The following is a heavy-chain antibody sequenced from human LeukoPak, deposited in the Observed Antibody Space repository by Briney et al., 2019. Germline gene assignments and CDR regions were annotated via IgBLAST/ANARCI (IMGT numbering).Heavy chain of an antibody. V-gene: IGHV4-39*07. CDR2: IYYSGST. Sequence: PSETLSLTCAVYGGSFSSYYWGWIRQPPGKGLEWIGSIYYSGSTYYNPSLKSRVTISVDTSKNQFSLKLSSVTAADTAVYYCARVGAYCGGDCYSWFDYWGQGTLVTVSS. CDR1: GGSFSSYY. CDR3: ARVGAYCGGDCYSWFDY. J-gene: IGHJ4*02. D-gene: IGHD2-21*02.